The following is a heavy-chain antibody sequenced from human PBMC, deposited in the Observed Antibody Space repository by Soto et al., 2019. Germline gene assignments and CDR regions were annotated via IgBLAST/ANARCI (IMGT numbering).Heavy chain of an antibody. CDR3: ARDRGNGYYGQDTWGMDV. J-gene: IGHJ6*02. V-gene: IGHV3-23*01. D-gene: IGHD1-26*01. CDR2: ITSTGDRA. Sequence: GGSLRLSCAASGFTFSSYAMSWVRQAPGKGLEWVSSITSTGDRAYYADSVKGRFTVSRDNSKNTLYLQMNSLRAEDTAVYFCARDRGNGYYGQDTWGMDVWGQGTTVTVSS. CDR1: GFTFSSYA.